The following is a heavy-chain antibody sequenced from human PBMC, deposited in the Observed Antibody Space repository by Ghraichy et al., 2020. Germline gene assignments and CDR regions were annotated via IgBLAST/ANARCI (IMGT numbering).Heavy chain of an antibody. V-gene: IGHV5-51*01. CDR2: IYPADSDS. J-gene: IGHJ4*02. Sequence: GESLNISCKGSGYIFTNYWIAWVRQMPGKGLEWMGIIYPADSDSRYSPSFQGQVTISVDKSISTAYLQWSSLKASDTAMYYCARQSAGIAVADYYFDSWGLGTLVTVSS. D-gene: IGHD6-13*01. CDR3: ARQSAGIAVADYYFDS. CDR1: GYIFTNYW.